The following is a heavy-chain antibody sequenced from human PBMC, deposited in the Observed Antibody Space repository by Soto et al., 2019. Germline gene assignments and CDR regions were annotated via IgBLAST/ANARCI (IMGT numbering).Heavy chain of an antibody. V-gene: IGHV1-18*01. CDR3: ARESGYYDILTGYYMGNWFDP. Sequence: QVQLVQSGAEVKKPGASVKVSCKASGYTFTSYGISWVRQAPGQGLEWMGWISAYNGNTNYAQKLQGRVTMTTDTSPSTAYMELRSLRSDDTAVYYCARESGYYDILTGYYMGNWFDPWGQGTLVTVSS. D-gene: IGHD3-9*01. CDR1: GYTFTSYG. CDR2: ISAYNGNT. J-gene: IGHJ5*02.